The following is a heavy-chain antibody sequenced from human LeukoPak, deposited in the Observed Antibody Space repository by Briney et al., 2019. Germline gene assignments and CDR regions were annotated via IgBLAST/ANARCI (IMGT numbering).Heavy chain of an antibody. D-gene: IGHD5-18*01. Sequence: SVKVSCKASGGTFSSYAISWVRQAPGQGLEWMGGIIPIFGTANYAQKFQGRVTITADESTSTAYMELSSLRSEDTAVYYCARGIRYSYGSHYYMDVWGKGTTVTVSS. J-gene: IGHJ6*03. CDR3: ARGIRYSYGSHYYMDV. CDR2: IIPIFGTA. V-gene: IGHV1-69*13. CDR1: GGTFSSYA.